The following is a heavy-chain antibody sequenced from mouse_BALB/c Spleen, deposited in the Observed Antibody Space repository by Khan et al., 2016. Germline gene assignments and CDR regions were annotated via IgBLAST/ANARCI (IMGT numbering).Heavy chain of an antibody. D-gene: IGHD1-1*01. CDR3: ADYYGSSYAMDY. J-gene: IGHJ4*01. V-gene: IGHV1-7*01. CDR2: INPSTGYT. CDR1: GYTFTSYW. Sequence: QVRLQQSGAELAKPGASVKMSCKASGYTFTSYWMHWVKQRPGQGLEWIGYINPSTGYTEYNQKFKDKATLTADKSSSTAYMQLSSLTSEDSAVYYCADYYGSSYAMDYWGQGTSVTVSS.